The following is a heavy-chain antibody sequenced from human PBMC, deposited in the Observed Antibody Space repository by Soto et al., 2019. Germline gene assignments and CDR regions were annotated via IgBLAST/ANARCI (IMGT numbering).Heavy chain of an antibody. CDR1: GFTFSSSG. Sequence: PGGSLRLSCAASGFTFSSSGMHWVRQAPGKGLEWVAVISYDGSNKFYADSVKGRFTISRDNFRNTLYLQMNSLRAEDAAVYYCAKEVHSWNYFDYWGQGTLVPVSS. D-gene: IGHD1-20*01. V-gene: IGHV3-30*18. J-gene: IGHJ4*02. CDR2: ISYDGSNK. CDR3: AKEVHSWNYFDY.